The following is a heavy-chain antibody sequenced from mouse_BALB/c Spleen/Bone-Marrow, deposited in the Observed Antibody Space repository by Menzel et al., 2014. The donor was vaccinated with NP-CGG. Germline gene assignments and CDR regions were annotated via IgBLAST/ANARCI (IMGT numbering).Heavy chain of an antibody. Sequence: EVKLVESGGGLVQPGGSLKLSCAASGFDFSRYWMSWVRQAQGKGLEWIGEINPDSSTINYTPSLKDKFIISRDNAKNTLYLQMSKVRSEDTALYYCAREGITTWFAYWGQGTLVTVSA. D-gene: IGHD2-4*01. CDR3: AREGITTWFAY. J-gene: IGHJ3*01. V-gene: IGHV4-1*02. CDR2: INPDSSTI. CDR1: GFDFSRYW.